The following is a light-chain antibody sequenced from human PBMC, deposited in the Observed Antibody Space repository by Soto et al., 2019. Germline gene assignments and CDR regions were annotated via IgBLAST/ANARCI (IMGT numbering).Light chain of an antibody. CDR1: QSVLYSPNNNNY. CDR2: WAS. J-gene: IGKJ2*01. V-gene: IGKV4-1*01. Sequence: DIVMTQSPDSLAVSLGERATINCKSSQSVLYSPNNNNYLAWYQLKPGQPPKLLIYWASTRESGVPDRFSGSGSGTDFTLTISSLQAEDVAVYYCQQYYTTPYTFGQGTNLEIK. CDR3: QQYYTTPYT.